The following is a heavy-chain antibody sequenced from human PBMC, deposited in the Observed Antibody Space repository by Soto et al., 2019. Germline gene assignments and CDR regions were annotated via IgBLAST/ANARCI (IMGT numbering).Heavy chain of an antibody. Sequence: EVQLVESGGGLVQPGGSLRLSCATSGFILSDCAMNWVRQAPGKGLGWVSYISSSIDYADSVKGRFTVSRDNARNSLYLQMNSLRAEDTAVYYCARDLSWGSNWYYYMDVWGKGTTVTVSS. J-gene: IGHJ6*03. D-gene: IGHD7-27*01. CDR3: ARDLSWGSNWYYYMDV. CDR2: ISSSI. V-gene: IGHV3-48*01. CDR1: GFILSDCA.